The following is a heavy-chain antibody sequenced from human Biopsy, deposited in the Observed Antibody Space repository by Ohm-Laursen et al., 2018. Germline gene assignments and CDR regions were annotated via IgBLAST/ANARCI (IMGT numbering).Heavy chain of an antibody. Sequence: SSVKVSCKASGGTLSNYAINWVRQAPGQGLQWMGGIMSLYNTTNYAQKFWDRITGTADKSTNTVYMTLSSLTSEDTAVYFCARGLGGYDYWYFDLWGRGTLVIVSS. J-gene: IGHJ2*01. CDR2: IMSLYNTT. D-gene: IGHD5-12*01. V-gene: IGHV1-69*06. CDR3: ARGLGGYDYWYFDL. CDR1: GGTLSNYA.